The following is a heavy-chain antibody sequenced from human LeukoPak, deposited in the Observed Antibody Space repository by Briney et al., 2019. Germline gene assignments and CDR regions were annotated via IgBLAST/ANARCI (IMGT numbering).Heavy chain of an antibody. D-gene: IGHD3-10*01. CDR3: AKSGSGSFYETFDY. J-gene: IGHJ4*02. CDR2: ISSSGSTI. V-gene: IGHV3-48*01. Sequence: GGSLRLSCAASGFTFSSYSMNWVRQAPGKGLEWVSYISSSGSTIYYADSVKGRFTISRDNAKNSLYLQMNSLGAEDTAVYYYAKSGSGSFYETFDYWGQGTLVTVSS. CDR1: GFTFSSYS.